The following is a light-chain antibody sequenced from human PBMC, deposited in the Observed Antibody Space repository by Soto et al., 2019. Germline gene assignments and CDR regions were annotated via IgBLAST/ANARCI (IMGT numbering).Light chain of an antibody. V-gene: IGKV3-20*01. CDR1: QSGSSDY. CDR2: GAS. J-gene: IGKJ3*01. Sequence: IVLTQSPDTLSLSPGERATLSCRARQSGSSDYLVWYQQTPGQAPRLLIYGASRRATGIADRFSGSGSGTDLILTISRLEPEDFAVYYCQHYDNTPPSVTFGPGTKVDIK. CDR3: QHYDNTPPSVT.